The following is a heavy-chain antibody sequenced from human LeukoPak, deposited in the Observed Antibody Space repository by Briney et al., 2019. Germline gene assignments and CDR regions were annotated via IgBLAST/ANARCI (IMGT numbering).Heavy chain of an antibody. CDR3: ARGKSRYDY. Sequence: SETLSLTCTVSGGSISSYYWSWLRQPPGKGLEWIGYIYYSGSTNYNPSLKSRVTISVDTSKNQFSLKLSSVTAADTAVYYCARGKSRYDYWGQGTLVTVSS. J-gene: IGHJ4*02. CDR2: IYYSGST. D-gene: IGHD3-9*01. V-gene: IGHV4-59*01. CDR1: GGSISSYY.